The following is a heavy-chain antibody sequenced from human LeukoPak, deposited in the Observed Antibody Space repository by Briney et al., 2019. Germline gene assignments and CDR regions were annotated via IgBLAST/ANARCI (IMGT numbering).Heavy chain of an antibody. D-gene: IGHD1-26*01. CDR2: IYYSGGT. J-gene: IGHJ3*02. CDR1: SGSISTYH. V-gene: IGHV4-59*01. CDR3: ARLVGATEAFDI. Sequence: SETLSLTCTVSSGSISTYHWTWIRQTPGKGLEWIGYIYYSGGTTYNPSFKSRVTMSVDMSKNQFSLRLTSVTAADTAIYYCARLVGATEAFDIWGPGTMVTVSS.